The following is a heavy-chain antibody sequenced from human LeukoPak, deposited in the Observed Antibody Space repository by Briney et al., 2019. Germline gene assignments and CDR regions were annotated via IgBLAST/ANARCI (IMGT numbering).Heavy chain of an antibody. V-gene: IGHV4-34*01. CDR1: GGSFSGYY. J-gene: IGHJ5*02. CDR3: ARVGYCSGGSCYRGWFDP. D-gene: IGHD2-15*01. Sequence: TSETLSLTCAVYGGSFSGYYWSWIRQPPGGGLEWIGENNHSGSTNYNPPLKSRVTIPVDTSKNQFSLKLSSVTAADTAVYYCARVGYCSGGSCYRGWFDPWGQGTLVTVSS. CDR2: NNHSGST.